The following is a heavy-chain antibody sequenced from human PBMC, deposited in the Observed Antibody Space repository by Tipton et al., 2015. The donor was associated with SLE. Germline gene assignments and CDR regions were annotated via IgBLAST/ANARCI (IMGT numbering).Heavy chain of an antibody. CDR3: ARGARGNSYGSDEDFDY. J-gene: IGHJ4*02. V-gene: IGHV4-34*01. CDR2: ISHTGSP. Sequence: TLSLTCAVYGGSFRGYSWGWVRQAPGKGLEWIGEISHTGSPNYNPSLKSRVTISIDTSKNHFSLTLNSVTTADTAVYYCARGARGNSYGSDEDFDYWGQGTLVTVSS. D-gene: IGHD5-18*01. CDR1: GGSFRGYS.